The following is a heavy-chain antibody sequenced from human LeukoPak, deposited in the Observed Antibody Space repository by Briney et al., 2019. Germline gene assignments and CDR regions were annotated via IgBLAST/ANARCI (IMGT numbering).Heavy chain of an antibody. CDR3: ARGPRAAADDY. Sequence: ASVKFSCKTSGYTFINYAINWGRQAPGQRPEWMGWINAGNGNTKYSQKFQGRVTITRDTSASTAYMELSSLRSEDTAVYYCARGPRAAADDYWGQGTLVTVSS. J-gene: IGHJ4*02. V-gene: IGHV1-3*01. CDR1: GYTFINYA. D-gene: IGHD6-13*01. CDR2: INAGNGNT.